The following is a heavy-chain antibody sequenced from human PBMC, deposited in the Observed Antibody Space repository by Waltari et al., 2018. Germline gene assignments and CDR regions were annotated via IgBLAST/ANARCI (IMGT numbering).Heavy chain of an antibody. CDR2: ISHSGDT. CDR3: AGRGAKMFSI. Sequence: QVQLQESGPGLVQPSQTLSLTCSVSGFSLSSGSYYWSWIRQHPGKGREWIGYISHSGDTDYSPSLRSRLTLSVDTSKNQFSLKLNSVTAADTGVYFCAGRGAKMFSIWGRGTLVTVSS. CDR1: GFSLSSGSYY. J-gene: IGHJ4*02. D-gene: IGHD3-3*02. V-gene: IGHV4-31*02.